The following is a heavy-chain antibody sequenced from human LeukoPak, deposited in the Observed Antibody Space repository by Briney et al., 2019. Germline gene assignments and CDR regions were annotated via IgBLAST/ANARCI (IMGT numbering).Heavy chain of an antibody. Sequence: GGSLRLSCAASGFTFSDYGIHWVRQAPGKGLEYVAVVSRDGSNTYFADSVKGRFTISRDNSKNTLYLQMSSLRAEDMAVYYCSRGEGDCSRTSCILDYWGQGTLVTVSS. CDR1: GFTFSDYG. V-gene: IGHV3-33*01. CDR2: VSRDGSNT. J-gene: IGHJ4*02. D-gene: IGHD2-2*01. CDR3: SRGEGDCSRTSCILDY.